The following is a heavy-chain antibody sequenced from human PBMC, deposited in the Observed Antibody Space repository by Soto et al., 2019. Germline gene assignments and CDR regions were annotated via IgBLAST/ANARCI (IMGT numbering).Heavy chain of an antibody. V-gene: IGHV5-51*01. Sequence: GESLKISCKGSGYNFNIYWIGWVRQMPGKGLEWMGVIYPGDSDTRYSPSFQGQVTISADKSISTAYLQWSGLTASDTAVYYCARQDGDGLYYFDYWGQGTLVTSPQ. J-gene: IGHJ4*02. CDR1: GYNFNIYW. D-gene: IGHD4-17*01. CDR2: IYPGDSDT. CDR3: ARQDGDGLYYFDY.